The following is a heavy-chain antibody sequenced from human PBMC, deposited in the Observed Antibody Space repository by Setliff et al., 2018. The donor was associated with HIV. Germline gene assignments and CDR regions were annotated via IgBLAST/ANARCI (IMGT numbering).Heavy chain of an antibody. CDR1: GGSISSYY. J-gene: IGHJ4*02. CDR2: IYYSGST. D-gene: IGHD2-15*01. Sequence: SETLSLTCTVSGGSISSYYWSWIRQPPGKGLEWIGYIYYSGSTNYNPSLKSRVTISVDTSKNQFSLKLSSVTAVDTAVYYCARFCSGGSCPDYWGQGTLVTVSS. V-gene: IGHV4-59*01. CDR3: ARFCSGGSCPDY.